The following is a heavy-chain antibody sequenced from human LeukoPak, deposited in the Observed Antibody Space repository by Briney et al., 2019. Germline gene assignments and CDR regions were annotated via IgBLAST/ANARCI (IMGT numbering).Heavy chain of an antibody. CDR2: IYYSGST. J-gene: IGHJ6*02. CDR1: GGSISSYY. Sequence: SETLSLTCTVPGGSISSYYWSWIRQPPPKRLERIGYIYYSGSTNYNPSLKSRVTISVDTSKNQFSLKLSSVTAADTAVYYCATFSSSTLYYYGMDVWGQGTTVTVSS. CDR3: ATFSSSTLYYYGMDV. D-gene: IGHD6-6*01. V-gene: IGHV4-59*01.